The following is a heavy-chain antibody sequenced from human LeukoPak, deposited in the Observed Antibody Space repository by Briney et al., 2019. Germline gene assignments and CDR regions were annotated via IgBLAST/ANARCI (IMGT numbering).Heavy chain of an antibody. Sequence: GGSLRLSCAASGFTFSSSAMSWVRQPAGRGLEWVSGISVGGGNTYYADSVKGRFTISRDNSKNMLYLQMNSLRGEDTAIYYCARLSGGSYAYFDYWGQGTLGTVSS. CDR3: ARLSGGSYAYFDY. J-gene: IGHJ4*02. V-gene: IGHV3-23*01. D-gene: IGHD1-26*01. CDR2: ISVGGGNT. CDR1: GFTFSSSA.